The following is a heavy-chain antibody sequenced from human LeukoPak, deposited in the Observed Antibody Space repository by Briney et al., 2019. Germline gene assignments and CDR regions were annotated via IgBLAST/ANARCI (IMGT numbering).Heavy chain of an antibody. D-gene: IGHD4-23*01. CDR2: IYAGGNT. CDR1: GFSVGTNY. Sequence: PGGSLRLSCAASGFSVGTNYMTWVRQAPGKGLEWVSMIYAGGNTYYRDSVKGRFTISRDSSKNTVFLHMSGLRDDDTAVYYCVGGHDLEFEFWGQGTLVIVSS. CDR3: VGGHDLEFEF. V-gene: IGHV3-53*01. J-gene: IGHJ5*01.